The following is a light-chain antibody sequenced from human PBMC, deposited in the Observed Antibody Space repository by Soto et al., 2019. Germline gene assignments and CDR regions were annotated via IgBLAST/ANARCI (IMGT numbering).Light chain of an antibody. CDR1: QSITRH. CDR3: QQRSLWPPVT. Sequence: TQTPSTLFLSPGERATLSCRASQSITRHLAWYRQKPGQAPRLLIYDASNRATGIPARFSGSGSGTDFTLTISCRHREDFGVYYRQQRSLWPPVTFGGGTKVDIK. CDR2: DAS. V-gene: IGKV3-11*01. J-gene: IGKJ4*01.